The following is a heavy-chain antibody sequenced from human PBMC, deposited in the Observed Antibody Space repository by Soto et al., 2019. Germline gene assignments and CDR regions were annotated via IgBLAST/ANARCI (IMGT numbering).Heavy chain of an antibody. CDR1: GGSISSYY. CDR2: IYYSGST. J-gene: IGHJ5*02. Sequence: SETLSLTCTVSGGSISSYYWSWIRQPPGKGLEWIGYIYYSGSTNYNPSHKSRVTISVDTSKNQFSLKLSSVTAADTAVYYCARHGDIVVVPAATHGSWFDPWGQGTLVTVSS. CDR3: ARHGDIVVVPAATHGSWFDP. D-gene: IGHD2-2*01. V-gene: IGHV4-59*08.